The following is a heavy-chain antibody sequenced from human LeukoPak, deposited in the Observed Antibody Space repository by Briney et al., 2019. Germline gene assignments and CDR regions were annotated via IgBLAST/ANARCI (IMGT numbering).Heavy chain of an antibody. D-gene: IGHD6-19*01. Sequence: GGSLRLSCAASGFTFSSYSMNWVRQAPGKGLEWVSSISSSSSYIYYADSVKGRFTISRDNSKNTLYLQMNSLRAEDTAVYYCARDLSSGWYGVFDYWGQGTLVTVSS. CDR1: GFTFSSYS. V-gene: IGHV3-21*04. CDR2: ISSSSSYI. CDR3: ARDLSSGWYGVFDY. J-gene: IGHJ4*02.